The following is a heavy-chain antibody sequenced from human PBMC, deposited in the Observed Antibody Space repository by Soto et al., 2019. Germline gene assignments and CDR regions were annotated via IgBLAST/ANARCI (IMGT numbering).Heavy chain of an antibody. CDR1: GYTFTSYA. D-gene: IGHD3-22*01. Sequence: ASVKVSCKASGYTFTSYAMHWVRQAPGQRLEWMGWINAGNGNTKYSQKFQGRVTMTRDTSTSTVYMELSSLRSEDTAVYYCAREKDDSSGYNDGYYYYGMDVWGQGTTVTVSS. V-gene: IGHV1-3*01. CDR3: AREKDDSSGYNDGYYYYGMDV. CDR2: INAGNGNT. J-gene: IGHJ6*02.